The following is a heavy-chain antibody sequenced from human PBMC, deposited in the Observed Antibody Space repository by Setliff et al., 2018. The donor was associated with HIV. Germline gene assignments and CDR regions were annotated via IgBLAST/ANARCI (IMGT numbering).Heavy chain of an antibody. CDR1: GYSLSTYA. CDR2: IDSNNGNR. Sequence: ASVKVSCKASGYSLSTYAISWVRQAPGQGLEWMGWIDSNNGNRNFAQKFRGRVTMTTDISTNTAYMELTSLRSEDTAVYYCATRAYDSSGYLRSRVSGAAFDIWGQGTMVTVSS. V-gene: IGHV1-18*01. J-gene: IGHJ3*02. D-gene: IGHD3-22*01. CDR3: ATRAYDSSGYLRSRVSGAAFDI.